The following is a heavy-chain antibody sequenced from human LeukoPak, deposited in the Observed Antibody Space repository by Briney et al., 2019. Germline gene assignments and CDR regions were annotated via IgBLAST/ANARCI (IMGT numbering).Heavy chain of an antibody. J-gene: IGHJ4*02. V-gene: IGHV1-2*02. CDR2: INPNSGGT. D-gene: IGHD2-15*01. Sequence: GASVKVSCKASGYTFTGYYTHWVRQAPGQGLEWMGWINPNSGGTNYAQKFQGRVTMTRDTSISTAYMELSRLRSDDTAVYYCARERTLTSCYDYWGQGTLVTVSS. CDR3: ARERTLTSCYDY. CDR1: GYTFTGYY.